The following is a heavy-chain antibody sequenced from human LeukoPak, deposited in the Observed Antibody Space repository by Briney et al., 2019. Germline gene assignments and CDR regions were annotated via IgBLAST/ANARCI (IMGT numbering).Heavy chain of an antibody. J-gene: IGHJ4*02. CDR1: GVSIRSGSHY. V-gene: IGHV4-39*02. Sequence: SETLSLTCTVSGVSIRSGSHYWVWLRQPPGKGLEWIGSIYYSGSTYYNSSLENRVTISIDTSKNHFSLRLRSLSAADTSVYYCAKRDDSGGNLVDLWGQGTLVTVSS. CDR3: AKRDDSGGNLVDL. CDR2: IYYSGST. D-gene: IGHD3-22*01.